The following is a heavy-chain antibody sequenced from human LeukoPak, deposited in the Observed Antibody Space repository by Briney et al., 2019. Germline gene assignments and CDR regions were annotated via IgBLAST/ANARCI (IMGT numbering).Heavy chain of an antibody. CDR3: ARESGYYYDTRYFDY. D-gene: IGHD3-22*01. V-gene: IGHV4-4*02. CDR2: IYHSGST. Sequence: SGTLSLTCAVSGGSISSSNWWSWVRQPPGKGLEGIGEIYHSGSTNYNPSLKSRVTISVDKSKNQFSLKLSSVTAADTAVYYCARESGYYYDTRYFDYWGQGTLVTVSS. J-gene: IGHJ4*02. CDR1: GGSISSSNW.